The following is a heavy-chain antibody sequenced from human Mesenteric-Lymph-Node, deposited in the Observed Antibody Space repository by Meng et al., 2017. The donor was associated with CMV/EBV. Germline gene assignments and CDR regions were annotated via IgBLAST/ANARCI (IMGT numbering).Heavy chain of an antibody. CDR2: IHWNGDSL. D-gene: IGHD6-13*01. CDR1: GFTFSDSC. CDR3: TRARGRIAATEDYFDY. V-gene: IGHV3-20*04. Sequence: GESLKISCVASGFTFSDSCMSWIRQAPGKGLEWVSGIHWNGDSLGYADTVKGRFTISRDNAKNSLYLQMNSLRAEDTAVYYCTRARGRIAATEDYFDYWGQGTPVTVSS. J-gene: IGHJ4*02.